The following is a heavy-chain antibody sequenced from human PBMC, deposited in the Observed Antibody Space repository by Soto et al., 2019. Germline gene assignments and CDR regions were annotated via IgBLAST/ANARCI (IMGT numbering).Heavy chain of an antibody. Sequence: QVQLVESGGGVVQPGRSLRLSCAASGFTFSSYAMHWVRQAPGKGLEWVAVISYDGSNKYYADSVKGRFTISRDNSKNQLYLQMNSLGAEDTAGYYCARDATIFGGVSNFDSWGQGTLVTVSP. J-gene: IGHJ4*02. D-gene: IGHD3-3*01. CDR1: GFTFSSYA. CDR3: ARDATIFGGVSNFDS. V-gene: IGHV3-30-3*01. CDR2: ISYDGSNK.